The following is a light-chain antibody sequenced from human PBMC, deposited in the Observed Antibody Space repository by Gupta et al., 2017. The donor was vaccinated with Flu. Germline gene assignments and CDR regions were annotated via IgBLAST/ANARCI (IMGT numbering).Light chain of an antibody. J-gene: IGKJ2*01. CDR2: KAS. CDR1: QSISTW. V-gene: IGKV1-5*03. Sequence: QMTQSPSTLSASVGDRVTITCRASQSISTWLAWYQQKPGKTPKLLIYKASTLESGVPSRFSGSGSGTEFTLTISSLQPDDFATYYCQHANSYSNAFGQGTKLEIK. CDR3: QHANSYSNA.